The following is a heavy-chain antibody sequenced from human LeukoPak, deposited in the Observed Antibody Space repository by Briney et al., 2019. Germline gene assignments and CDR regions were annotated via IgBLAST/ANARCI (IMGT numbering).Heavy chain of an antibody. Sequence: GGSLTLSCAASGFTFSSYSMNWVRQAPGKGLEWVSSISRSSSYIYYADSVKGRFTISRDNAKNSLYLQMNSLRAEDTAVYYCARDLSYYDSSGYYYFDYWGQGTLVTVSS. V-gene: IGHV3-21*01. D-gene: IGHD3-22*01. CDR1: GFTFSSYS. CDR3: ARDLSYYDSSGYYYFDY. J-gene: IGHJ4*02. CDR2: ISRSSSYI.